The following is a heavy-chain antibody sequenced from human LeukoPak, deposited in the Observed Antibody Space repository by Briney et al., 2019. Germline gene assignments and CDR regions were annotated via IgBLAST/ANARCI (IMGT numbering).Heavy chain of an antibody. CDR1: GGSFSGYY. CDR2: INHSGST. D-gene: IGHD6-13*01. CDR3: ARGSAAAARRNWFDP. J-gene: IGHJ5*02. Sequence: SETLSLTCAVYGGSFSGYYWSWIRQPPGKGLEWIGEINHSGSTNYNPSLKSRVTISVDTSKNQFSLKLSSVIAADTAVYYCARGSAAAARRNWFDPWGQGTLVTVSS. V-gene: IGHV4-34*01.